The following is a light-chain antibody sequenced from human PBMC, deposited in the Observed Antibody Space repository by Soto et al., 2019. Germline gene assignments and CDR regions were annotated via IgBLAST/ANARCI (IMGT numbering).Light chain of an antibody. J-gene: IGKJ5*01. CDR2: GAS. V-gene: IGKV3-20*01. CDR1: QSVSSNS. CDR3: QQYGSSPT. Sequence: EIVLTQSPGTLSLSPGERATLSCRASQSVSSNSLAWYQQKPGQAPRLLIDGASSRATGIPDRFSGSGSGTDFTLTISRLEPEDFAVYYCQQYGSSPTFGQGTRLEIK.